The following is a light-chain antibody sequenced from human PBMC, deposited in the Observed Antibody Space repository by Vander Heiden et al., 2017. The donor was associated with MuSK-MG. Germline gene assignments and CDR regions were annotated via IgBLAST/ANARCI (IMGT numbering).Light chain of an antibody. CDR2: AAS. Sequence: DIQLTQSPSFLSASVGDRVTITCRASQGISSYLAWYQQKPGKALKLLIYAASTLQSRVPSRFSGSGYGTEFTLTISSLQPEDFATYYCQQLNSYPPWTFGQGTKVEIK. CDR3: QQLNSYPPWT. CDR1: QGISSY. V-gene: IGKV1-9*01. J-gene: IGKJ1*01.